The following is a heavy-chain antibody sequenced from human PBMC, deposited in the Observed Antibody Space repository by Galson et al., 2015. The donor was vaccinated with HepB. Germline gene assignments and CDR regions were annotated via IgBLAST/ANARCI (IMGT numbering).Heavy chain of an antibody. CDR3: ARDLKAGGYNHGTNWFDP. J-gene: IGHJ5*02. D-gene: IGHD5-18*01. Sequence: SLRLSCAASGFTFNHYGMNWVRQAPGEGLEWVSSITGSSSFLQYADSVKGRFTISRDNGNNSLVLQMNSLRAEDSAVYYCARDLKAGGYNHGTNWFDPWGQGTLVTVSS. V-gene: IGHV3-21*01. CDR1: GFTFNHYG. CDR2: ITGSSSFL.